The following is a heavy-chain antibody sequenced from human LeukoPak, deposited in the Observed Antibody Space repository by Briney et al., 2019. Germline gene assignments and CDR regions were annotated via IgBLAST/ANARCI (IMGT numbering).Heavy chain of an antibody. J-gene: IGHJ4*02. V-gene: IGHV3-72*01. CDR2: CRDKANSYTT. CDR1: GFTFTDHS. Sequence: GGFLRLSCVASGFTFTDHSMDWVRQAPGKGLEWVGRCRDKANSYTTEYAASVKGRFTISRDDSKNSLYLQMNSLETEDTAVYYCARLLGANDWGQGTLVTVSS. CDR3: ARLLGAND. D-gene: IGHD1-26*01.